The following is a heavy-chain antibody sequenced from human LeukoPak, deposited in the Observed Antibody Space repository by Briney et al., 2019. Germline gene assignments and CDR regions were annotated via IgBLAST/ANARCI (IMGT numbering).Heavy chain of an antibody. D-gene: IGHD6-19*01. Sequence: SETLPLTCAVYGGSFSGYYWSWIRQPPGKGLEWIGEINHSGSTNYNPSLKSRVTISVDTSKNQFSLKLSSVTAADTAVYYCASSGWPLYYYYYGMDVWGQGTTVTVSS. CDR2: INHSGST. CDR3: ASSGWPLYYYYYGMDV. V-gene: IGHV4-34*01. J-gene: IGHJ6*02. CDR1: GGSFSGYY.